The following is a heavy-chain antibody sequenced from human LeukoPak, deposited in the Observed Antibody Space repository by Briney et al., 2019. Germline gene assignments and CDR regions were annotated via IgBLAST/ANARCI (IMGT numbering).Heavy chain of an antibody. D-gene: IGHD4-17*01. CDR1: GFTFTSYA. CDR2: ISSISSYI. J-gene: IGHJ5*01. Sequence: PGGSLRLSCAASGFTFTSYAMNWVRPAPGKGLEWVSSISSISSYIYYADSVKGRFTISRDNAQNSLYLQMNSLRADDTAVYYCARDYYGDYAFDCWGQGTLVTVSS. CDR3: ARDYYGDYAFDC. V-gene: IGHV3-21*01.